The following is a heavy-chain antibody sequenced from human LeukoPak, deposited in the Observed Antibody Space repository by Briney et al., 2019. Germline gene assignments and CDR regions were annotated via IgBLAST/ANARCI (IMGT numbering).Heavy chain of an antibody. D-gene: IGHD6-6*01. J-gene: IGHJ4*02. CDR2: IWYDGSNK. V-gene: IGHV3-33*08. CDR1: GFTVSSNY. CDR3: ARGLEYSSSSKPFDY. Sequence: GGSLRLPCAASGFTVSSNYMSWVRQAPGKGLEWVAVIWYDGSNKYYADSVKGRFTISRDNSKNTLYLQMNSLRAEDTAVYYCARGLEYSSSSKPFDYWGQGTLVTVSS.